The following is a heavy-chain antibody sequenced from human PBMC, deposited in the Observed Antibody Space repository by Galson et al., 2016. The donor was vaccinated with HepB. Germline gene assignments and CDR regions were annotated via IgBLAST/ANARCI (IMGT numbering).Heavy chain of an antibody. CDR3: ARDGRELVSHDYYSYMDV. CDR2: ISSSSTYL. CDR1: GFTFSIYS. D-gene: IGHD1-7*01. V-gene: IGHV3-21*01. Sequence: SLRLSCAASGFTFSIYSMNWVRQAPGKGLEWVSSISSSSTYLYYADSVNGRFTISRDNAKRSLFLQMNSLRAEDTAVYYCARDGRELVSHDYYSYMDVWGQGTTVTVSS. J-gene: IGHJ6*02.